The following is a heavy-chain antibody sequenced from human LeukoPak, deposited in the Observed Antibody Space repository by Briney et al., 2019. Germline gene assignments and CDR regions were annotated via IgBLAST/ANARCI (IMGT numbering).Heavy chain of an antibody. J-gene: IGHJ4*02. V-gene: IGHV4-59*08. CDR3: AKHYMGSYDNRGLDY. CDR2: IYYSGST. Sequence: SETLSLTCTVSGGSISGSISSYYWNWIRQPPGKGLEWIGYIYYSGSTNYNPSLKSRVTISVDTSKNQFSLKLSSVTAADTAVYFCAKHYMGSYDNRGLDYWGQGTLVTVSS. D-gene: IGHD3-10*01. CDR1: GGSISGSISSYY.